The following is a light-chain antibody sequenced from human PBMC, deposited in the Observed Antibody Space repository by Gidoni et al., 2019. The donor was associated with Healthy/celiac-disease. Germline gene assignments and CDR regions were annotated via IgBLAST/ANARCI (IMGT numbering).Light chain of an antibody. J-gene: IGKJ1*01. CDR2: LGS. V-gene: IGKV2-28*01. CDR3: MQALQTPRT. CDR1: QSLLHSNGYNY. Sequence: DIVMTQSPLSLPVTPGEPASISCRSSQSLLHSNGYNYLDWYLQKPGQSPQLLIYLGSNRASGVPDRFSGSGSGTDFTLTISRVEAEDFGVYYCMQALQTPRTFGQGTKVEIK.